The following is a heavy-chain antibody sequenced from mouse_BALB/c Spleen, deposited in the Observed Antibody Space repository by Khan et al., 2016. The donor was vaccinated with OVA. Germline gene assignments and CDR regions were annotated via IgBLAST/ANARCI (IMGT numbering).Heavy chain of an antibody. D-gene: IGHD1-1*01. V-gene: IGHV3-2*02. Sequence: EVQLQESGPGLLTPSQSLSLTCTVTGYSITSDYAWNWIRQFPGNKLEWMVYISYSGSTTYSPSLRSRISIPRDPSKNQFFLQLNSVTTEDTATYYGASGRLLLRYPDCFDYWGQGTTLTVSA. CDR2: ISYSGST. CDR3: ASGRLLLRYPDCFDY. J-gene: IGHJ2*01. CDR1: GYSITSDYA.